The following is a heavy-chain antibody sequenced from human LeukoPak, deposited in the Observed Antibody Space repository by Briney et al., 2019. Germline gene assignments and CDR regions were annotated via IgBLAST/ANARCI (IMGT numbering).Heavy chain of an antibody. CDR1: GYTFTSYY. V-gene: IGHV1-46*01. Sequence: ASVKVSCKASGYTFTSYYMHWVRQAPGQGLEWMGIINPSGGSTSYAQKFQGRVTMTRDTSTSTVCMELSSLRSEDTAVYYCARDRGIAAVPNDAFDIWGQGTMVTVSS. J-gene: IGHJ3*02. D-gene: IGHD6-13*01. CDR3: ARDRGIAAVPNDAFDI. CDR2: INPSGGST.